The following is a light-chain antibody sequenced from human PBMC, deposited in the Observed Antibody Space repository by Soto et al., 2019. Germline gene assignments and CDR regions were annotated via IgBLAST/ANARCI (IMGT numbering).Light chain of an antibody. J-gene: IGKJ1*01. Sequence: DIQMTQSPPSLSAAVGDRVTITCRASQSIGNLLNWYQQRPGKAPNLLIYDASSLESGVPSRFSGSASVTEFTLTISSMQPDDFATYYCQQYNSYSTVGQGTKVDI. V-gene: IGKV1-5*01. CDR2: DAS. CDR1: QSIGNL. CDR3: QQYNSYST.